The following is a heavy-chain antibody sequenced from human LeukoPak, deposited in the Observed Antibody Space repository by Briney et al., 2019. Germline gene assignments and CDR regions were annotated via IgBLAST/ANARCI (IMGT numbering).Heavy chain of an antibody. V-gene: IGHV3-30*03. CDR1: GFAFSFFA. D-gene: IGHD5-18*01. Sequence: PGGSLKLSCEASGFAFSFFAMSWLRQPPGKGLEWVAVISYDGSNQHKADSVRGRFTISRDNSKNTLYLQMNSLRAEDTAVYYCARDLHGRYSYGYRHWGQGTLVTVSS. CDR2: ISYDGSNQ. J-gene: IGHJ4*02. CDR3: ARDLHGRYSYGYRH.